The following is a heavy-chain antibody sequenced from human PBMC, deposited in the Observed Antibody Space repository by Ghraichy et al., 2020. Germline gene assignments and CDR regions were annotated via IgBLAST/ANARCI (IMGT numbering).Heavy chain of an antibody. CDR2: ISDGGST. D-gene: IGHD6-13*01. V-gene: IGHV4-34*01. CDR3: TRGKGIAI. CDR1: GGSLSGYY. Sequence: ETLSLTCAVSGGSLSGYYWSWIRQPPGKGLEWIGEISDGGSTNYNPSLKSRVTISVDTSKNQFSLKLSSVTAADTAVYYCTRGKGIAIWGQGTMVIVSS. J-gene: IGHJ3*02.